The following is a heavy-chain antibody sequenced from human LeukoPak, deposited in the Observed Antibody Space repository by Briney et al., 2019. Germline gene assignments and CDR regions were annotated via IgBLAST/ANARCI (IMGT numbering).Heavy chain of an antibody. J-gene: IGHJ4*02. CDR3: AKTVYYYDSSDYDY. D-gene: IGHD3-22*01. CDR2: IRYDGSNK. CDR1: GLTFSSFA. V-gene: IGHV3-30*02. Sequence: GGPRGPSGQASGLTFSSFAMNWVRKAPGKGREGGAFIRYDGSNKYYADSVKGRFTISRDNSKNTLYLQMNSLRAEDTAVYYCAKTVYYYDSSDYDYWGQGTLVTVSS.